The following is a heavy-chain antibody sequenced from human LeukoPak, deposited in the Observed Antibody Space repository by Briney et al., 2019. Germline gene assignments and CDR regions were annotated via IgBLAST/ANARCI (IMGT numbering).Heavy chain of an antibody. CDR2: VTGHGGST. CDR3: ARGVHYDILTGYRRTILGFDY. Sequence: GGSLRLSCAASGFTFNSFAMNWVRQTPGKGLEWVSSVTGHGGSTYIADSVRGRFTISRDNSKNTLYLQMSSLRAEDTAVFYCARGVHYDILTGYRRTILGFDYWGQGTLVTVSS. V-gene: IGHV3-23*01. CDR1: GFTFNSFA. D-gene: IGHD3-9*01. J-gene: IGHJ4*02.